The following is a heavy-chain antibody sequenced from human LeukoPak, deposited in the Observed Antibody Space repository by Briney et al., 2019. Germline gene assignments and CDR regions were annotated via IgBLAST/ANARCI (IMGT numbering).Heavy chain of an antibody. CDR1: GGTFSSYA. CDR3: ARGSGSYRTYYYYGMDV. Sequence: SVKVSCKASGGTFSSYAISWVRQAPGQGLEWMGGIIPVFGTANYAQKFQGRVTITADESTSTAYMELSSLRSEDTAVYYCARGSGSYRTYYYYGMDVWGQGTTVTVSS. J-gene: IGHJ6*02. V-gene: IGHV1-69*13. D-gene: IGHD1-26*01. CDR2: IIPVFGTA.